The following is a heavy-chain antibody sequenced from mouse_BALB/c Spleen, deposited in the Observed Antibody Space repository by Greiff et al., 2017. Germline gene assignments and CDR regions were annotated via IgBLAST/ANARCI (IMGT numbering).Heavy chain of an antibody. D-gene: IGHD1-2*01. V-gene: IGHV1-54*01. Sequence: QVQLQQSGAELVRPGTSVKVSSKASGYAFTNYLIEWVKQRPGQGLEWIGVINPGSGGTNYNEKFKGKATLTADKSSSTAYMQLSSLTSDDSAVYFCARSLTTAPSYWYFDVWGAGTTVTVSS. CDR3: ARSLTTAPSYWYFDV. J-gene: IGHJ1*01. CDR1: GYAFTNYL. CDR2: INPGSGGT.